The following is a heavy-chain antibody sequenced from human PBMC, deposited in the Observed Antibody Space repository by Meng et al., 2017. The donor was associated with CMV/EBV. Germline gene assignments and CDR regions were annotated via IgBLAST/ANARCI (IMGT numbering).Heavy chain of an antibody. V-gene: IGHV3-66*02. D-gene: IGHD6-25*01. J-gene: IGHJ4*02. CDR2: IYSGGTT. CDR3: AREIGTAAGRFDY. CDR1: GFTVSSNY. Sequence: GGSLRLSCAASGFTVSSNYMDWVRQAPGKGLEWVSVIYSGGTTKYADSVKGRFIISRGNSKNTLSLQVNSLRPEDTAVYYCAREIGTAAGRFDYWGQGSLVTVSS.